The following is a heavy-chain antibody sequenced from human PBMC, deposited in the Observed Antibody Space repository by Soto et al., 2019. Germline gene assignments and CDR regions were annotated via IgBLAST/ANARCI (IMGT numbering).Heavy chain of an antibody. CDR3: ARFLGVDGAGYYYYYGMDV. V-gene: IGHV3-33*01. Sequence: QVQLVESGGGVVQPGRSLRLSCAASGFTFSSYGMHWVRQAPGKGLEWVAAIWYDGSNKYYADSVKGRFTISRDNSKNTLYLQMNSLRAEDTAVYYCARFLGVDGAGYYYYYGMDVWGQGTTVTVSS. CDR2: IWYDGSNK. J-gene: IGHJ6*02. CDR1: GFTFSSYG. D-gene: IGHD3-3*01.